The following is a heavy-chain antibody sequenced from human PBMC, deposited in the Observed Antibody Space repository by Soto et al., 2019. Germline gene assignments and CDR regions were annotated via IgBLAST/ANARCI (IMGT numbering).Heavy chain of an antibody. V-gene: IGHV1-69*13. CDR2: IIPIFGTA. D-gene: IGHD2-2*01. CDR1: GGALSSYS. Sequence: SVKVCCKASGGALSSYSISWVRQAPGQGLEWMGGIIPIFGTANYAQKFQGRVTITADESTSTAYMELSSLRSEDTAVYYCASVVVDDYYGMDVWGQGTTVTVSS. J-gene: IGHJ6*02. CDR3: ASVVVDDYYGMDV.